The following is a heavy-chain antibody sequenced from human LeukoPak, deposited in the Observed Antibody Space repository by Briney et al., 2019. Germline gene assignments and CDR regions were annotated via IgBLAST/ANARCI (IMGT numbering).Heavy chain of an antibody. D-gene: IGHD1-26*01. J-gene: IGHJ6*03. V-gene: IGHV1-69*05. CDR2: IIPIFGTA. Sequence: ASVKVSCKASGGTFSSYAISWVRQAPGQGLEWMGGIIPIFGTANYAQKFQGRVTITTDESTSTAYMELSSLRSEDTAVYYCASESGSYDEQYYYYYMDVWGKGTTVTVSS. CDR1: GGTFSSYA. CDR3: ASESGSYDEQYYYYYMDV.